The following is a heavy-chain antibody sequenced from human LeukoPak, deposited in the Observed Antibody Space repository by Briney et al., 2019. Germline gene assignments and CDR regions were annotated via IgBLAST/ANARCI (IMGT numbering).Heavy chain of an antibody. V-gene: IGHV1-69*05. D-gene: IGHD5-18*01. CDR2: NIPIFGTT. CDR3: ARGAWGYNYGYHNY. Sequence: SVKVSCKVSGGTFSYAISWVRQAPGQGLEWMGGNIPIFGTTDYAQNFQGRVTFTTDESTSTAYMELSSLRSEDTAVYHCARGAWGYNYGYHNYWGQGTLVTVSS. CDR1: GGTFSYA. J-gene: IGHJ4*02.